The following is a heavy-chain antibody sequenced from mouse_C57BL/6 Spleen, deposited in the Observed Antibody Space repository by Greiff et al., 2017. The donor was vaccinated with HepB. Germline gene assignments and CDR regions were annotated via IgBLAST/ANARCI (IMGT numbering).Heavy chain of an antibody. CDR3: ARSSGTGDAMDY. J-gene: IGHJ4*01. CDR1: GYTFTGYW. CDR2: ILPGSGST. Sequence: QVQLQQSGAELMKPGASVKLSCKATGYTFTGYWIEWVKQRPGHGLEWIGEILPGSGSTNYYEKFKGKATFTADTSSNTAYMQLSSLTTEDSAIYYCARSSGTGDAMDYWGQGTSVTVSS. V-gene: IGHV1-9*01. D-gene: IGHD4-1*01.